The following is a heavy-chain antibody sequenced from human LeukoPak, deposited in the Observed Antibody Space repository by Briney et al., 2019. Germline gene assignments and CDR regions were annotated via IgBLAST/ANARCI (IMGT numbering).Heavy chain of an antibody. D-gene: IGHD3-16*01. V-gene: IGHV3-20*04. CDR3: ATEHWGPNS. CDR1: GFSFDDYD. Sequence: GGSLRLSCAASGFSFDDYDMACLRQAPGKGLEWVSDIDWKGRPTSYADSVKGRFTISRDNAKNSLFLQMSSLRGEDTALYYCATEHWGPNSWGQGTLVTVSS. CDR2: IDWKGRPT. J-gene: IGHJ4*02.